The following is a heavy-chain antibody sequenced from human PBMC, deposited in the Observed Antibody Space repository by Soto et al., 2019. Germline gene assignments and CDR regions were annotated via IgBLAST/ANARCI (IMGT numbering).Heavy chain of an antibody. V-gene: IGHV3-48*02. CDR3: ARDNGLAGSFDP. D-gene: IGHD6-13*01. Sequence: PGGSLRLSCAASGFTFSSYSMNWFRQAPGKGLEWISYITSGSTTIFYADSVKGRFTISRDNAKNSLYLQMNSLRDEDTAVYYCARDNGLAGSFDPWGQGTLVTVSS. J-gene: IGHJ5*02. CDR1: GFTFSSYS. CDR2: ITSGSTTI.